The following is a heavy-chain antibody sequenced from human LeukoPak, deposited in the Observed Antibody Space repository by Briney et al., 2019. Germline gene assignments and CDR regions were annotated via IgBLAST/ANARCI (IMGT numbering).Heavy chain of an antibody. CDR1: GFTFSSYA. D-gene: IGHD6-19*01. Sequence: GGSLRLSCAASGFTFSSYAMHWVPQAPGTGREWVALISYDGSGQYYTESVKGRFTISRDNSKNTLYLPVNSLRVEDTAVYYCARANRPFHTSGWYKDYWGQGTLVTASS. V-gene: IGHV3-30-3*01. J-gene: IGHJ4*02. CDR3: ARANRPFHTSGWYKDY. CDR2: ISYDGSGQ.